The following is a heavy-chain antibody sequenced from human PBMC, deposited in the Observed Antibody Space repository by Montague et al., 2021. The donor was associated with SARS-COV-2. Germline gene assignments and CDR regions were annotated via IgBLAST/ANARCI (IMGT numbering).Heavy chain of an antibody. V-gene: IGHV4-4*02. CDR1: GASITSSNW. CDR2: NYHSGST. D-gene: IGHD3-16*01. Sequence: SETLSLTCTVSGASITSSNWWNWVRQPPGKGLEWIGQNYHSGSTNYNPSLKRRLTLSLDKSKNQFSLNLSSVTAADTAVYYCARQIQQVVLSPAKLTNWFDPWGLGTLVTVAS. J-gene: IGHJ5*02. CDR3: ARQIQQVVLSPAKLTNWFDP.